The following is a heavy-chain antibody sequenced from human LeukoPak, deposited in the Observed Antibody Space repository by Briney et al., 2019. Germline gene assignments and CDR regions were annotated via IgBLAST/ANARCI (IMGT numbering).Heavy chain of an antibody. CDR2: IWYDGSNK. CDR3: ARALYSSSWYYFDY. V-gene: IGHV3-33*01. Sequence: GGSPRLSCAASGFTFSSYGMHWVRQAPGKGLEWVAVIWYDGSNKYYADSVKGRFTISRDNSKNTLYLQMNSLRAEDTAVYYCARALYSSSWYYFDYWGQGTLVTVSS. CDR1: GFTFSSYG. D-gene: IGHD6-13*01. J-gene: IGHJ4*02.